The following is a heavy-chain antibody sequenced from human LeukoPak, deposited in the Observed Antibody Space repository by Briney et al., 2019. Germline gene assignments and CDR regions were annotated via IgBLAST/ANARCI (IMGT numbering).Heavy chain of an antibody. CDR3: AREGSLLLWFGESNWFDP. V-gene: IGHV1-69*04. Sequence: ASVKVSCKASGGTFSSYTISWVRQAPGQGLEWMGRIIPILGIANYAQKFQGRVTITADKSTSTAYMEPSSLRSEDTAVYYCAREGSLLLWFGESNWFDPWGQGTLVTVSS. CDR2: IIPILGIA. CDR1: GGTFSSYT. D-gene: IGHD3-10*01. J-gene: IGHJ5*02.